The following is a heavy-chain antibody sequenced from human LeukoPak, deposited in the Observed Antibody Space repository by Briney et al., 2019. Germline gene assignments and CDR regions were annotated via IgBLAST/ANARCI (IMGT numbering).Heavy chain of an antibody. CDR3: ARAPMTTFRWFDP. V-gene: IGHV1-69*06. D-gene: IGHD4-11*01. J-gene: IGHJ5*02. CDR1: GGTFSSYA. Sequence: SVKVSCKASGGTFSSYAISWVRQAPGQGLEWMGGIIPIFGTANYAQKFQGRVTITADKSTSTAYMEPSSLRSEDTAVYYCARAPMTTFRWFDPWGQGTLVTVSS. CDR2: IIPIFGTA.